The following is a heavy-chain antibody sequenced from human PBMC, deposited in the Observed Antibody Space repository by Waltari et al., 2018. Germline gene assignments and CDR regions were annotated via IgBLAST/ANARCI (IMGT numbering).Heavy chain of an antibody. V-gene: IGHV4-59*11. Sequence: QVQLQESGPGLVKPSETLSLTCTVSGGSISSHYWSWIRQPPGKGLEWIGYSYYSGSTNYNPSLKSRVTISVDTSKNQFSLKLSSVTAADTAVYYCARDLVVVAATPHPDAFDIWGQGTMVTVSS. CDR3: ARDLVVVAATPHPDAFDI. CDR2: SYYSGST. D-gene: IGHD2-15*01. CDR1: GGSISSHY. J-gene: IGHJ3*02.